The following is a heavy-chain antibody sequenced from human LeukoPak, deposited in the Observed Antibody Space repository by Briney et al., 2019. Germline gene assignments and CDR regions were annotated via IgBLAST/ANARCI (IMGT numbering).Heavy chain of an antibody. D-gene: IGHD3-22*01. J-gene: IGHJ4*01. Sequence: PSETLSLTCTVSGVSTTSYHWSWIRQFAGKKLEWLGRVHADGTSNYNPSLKSRVTMSVDTSKNQFSLILTSVTAADTAVYYRARDGLYSSGYSYFDYWGHGTLVTVSS. CDR3: ARDGLYSSGYSYFDY. V-gene: IGHV4-4*07. CDR2: VHADGTS. CDR1: GVSTTSYH.